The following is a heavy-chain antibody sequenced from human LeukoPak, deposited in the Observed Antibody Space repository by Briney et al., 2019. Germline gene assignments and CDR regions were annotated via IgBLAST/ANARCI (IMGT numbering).Heavy chain of an antibody. J-gene: IGHJ4*02. CDR3: ARGKGLLPSFDY. CDR1: GGSISSGGYY. D-gene: IGHD2-15*01. CDR2: IYYSGST. Sequence: SQTLSLTCTVSGGSISSGGYYWSWIRQHPWKGLEWIGYIYYSGSTYYNPSLKSRVTISVDTSKNQFSLKLSSVTAADTAVYYCARGKGLLPSFDYWGQGTRVTVSS. V-gene: IGHV4-31*03.